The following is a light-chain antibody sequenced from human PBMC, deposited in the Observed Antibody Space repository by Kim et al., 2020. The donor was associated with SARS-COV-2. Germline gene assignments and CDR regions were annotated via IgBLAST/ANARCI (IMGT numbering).Light chain of an antibody. V-gene: IGKV1-6*01. J-gene: IGKJ1*01. CDR2: AAS. CDR1: KDIGND. Sequence: ASVGDRVTITCRSSKDIGNDLGWYQQKPGNAPKVLIYAASSLQSGVPSRFSGRGSGTDFTLTISSLQPEDFATYYCLQDYKYPWTFGQGTKVDIK. CDR3: LQDYKYPWT.